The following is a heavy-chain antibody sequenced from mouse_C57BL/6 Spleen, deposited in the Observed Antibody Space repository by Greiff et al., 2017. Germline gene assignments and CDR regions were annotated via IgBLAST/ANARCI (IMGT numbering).Heavy chain of an antibody. J-gene: IGHJ1*03. D-gene: IGHD2-4*01. CDR2: IHPNSGST. CDR3: ARYDYDRDWYFDV. V-gene: IGHV1-64*01. CDR1: GYTFTSYW. Sequence: VQLQQPGAELVKPGASVTLSCKASGYTFTSYWMHWVKQRPGQGLEWIGMIHPNSGSTNYNEKFKSKATLTVDKSSSTAYMQLSSLTSEDSAVYYCARYDYDRDWYFDVWGTGTTVTVSS.